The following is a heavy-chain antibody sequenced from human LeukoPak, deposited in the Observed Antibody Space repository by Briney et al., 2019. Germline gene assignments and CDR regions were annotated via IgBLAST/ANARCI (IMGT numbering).Heavy chain of an antibody. CDR2: IYSSGST. CDR3: AKSGGYGLIDY. V-gene: IGHV4-38-2*02. Sequence: PSETLSLTCTVSGYSISSSYYWGWIRQPPGKGLEWIGSIYSSGSTYYNSSLKSRVTISIDTSKNQVSLKMSSVTAADTAVYYCAKSGGYGLIDYWGQGTLVTVSS. D-gene: IGHD6-25*01. CDR1: GYSISSSYY. J-gene: IGHJ4*01.